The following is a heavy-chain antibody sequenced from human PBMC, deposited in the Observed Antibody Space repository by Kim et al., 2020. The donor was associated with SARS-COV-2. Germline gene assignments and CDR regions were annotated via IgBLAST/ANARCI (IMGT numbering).Heavy chain of an antibody. Sequence: STTDAPKSQGRVTMTRDTSTSTAYMELSSLRSEDTAIYYCARGDTGTYVYWGQGTLVTVSS. J-gene: IGHJ4*02. CDR2: ST. D-gene: IGHD1-26*01. CDR3: ARGDTGTYVY. V-gene: IGHV1-46*01.